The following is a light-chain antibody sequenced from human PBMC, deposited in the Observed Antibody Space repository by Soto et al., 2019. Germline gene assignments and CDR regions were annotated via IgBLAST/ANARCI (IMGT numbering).Light chain of an antibody. CDR1: HDIKNY. CDR3: QQFDVLPPYT. J-gene: IGKJ2*01. CDR2: DAD. Sequence: DFQLTQSPPSLSASEGDRVTITCQASHDIKNYLNWYQQKPGKAPKLLIYDADNLQTGVPSRFSGSGAGTEFTFTIGSLQPEDVATYFCQQFDVLPPYTFGQGTKVEIK. V-gene: IGKV1-33*01.